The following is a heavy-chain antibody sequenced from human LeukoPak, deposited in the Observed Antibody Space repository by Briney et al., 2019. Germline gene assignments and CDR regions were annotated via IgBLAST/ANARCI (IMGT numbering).Heavy chain of an antibody. CDR2: INTNTGNP. Sequence: ASVKVSCKASGYTFTSYAMNWVRQAPGQGLEWMGWINTNTGNPTYAQGFTGRFVFSLDTSVSTAYLQISSLKAEDTAVYYCARVYYYGSGTQDDAFDIWGQGTMVTVSS. D-gene: IGHD3-10*01. J-gene: IGHJ3*02. CDR3: ARVYYYGSGTQDDAFDI. CDR1: GYTFTSYA. V-gene: IGHV7-4-1*02.